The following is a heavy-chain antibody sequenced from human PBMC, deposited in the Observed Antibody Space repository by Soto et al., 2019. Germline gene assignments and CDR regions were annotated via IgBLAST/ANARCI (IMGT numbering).Heavy chain of an antibody. J-gene: IGHJ3*01. D-gene: IGHD7-27*01. CDR1: GGSISNYY. CDR3: ARAWGYAFDF. V-gene: IGHV4-59*01. CDR2: IYYSGST. Sequence: QVQLQESGPGLVKPSETLSLTCTVSGGSISNYYWSWIRQPPGKGLEWIGYIYYSGSTNYNPSLRRRVTISVDTAKSQSSLQLSSVTAADTAVYYCARAWGYAFDFWGQGTMVTVSS.